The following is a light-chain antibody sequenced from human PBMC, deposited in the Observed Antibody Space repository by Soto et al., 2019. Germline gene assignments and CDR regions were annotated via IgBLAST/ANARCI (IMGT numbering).Light chain of an antibody. J-gene: IGKJ3*01. CDR3: QQRSNWPRT. Sequence: EIVLTQSPATLSLSPGERATLSCRASQSVSSYLAWYQQKPGQAPRLLIYDASNRATGIPARFSGSGSRTDFTLTISSLEPEDFAVYYCQQRSNWPRTFGPGTKVDIK. CDR2: DAS. V-gene: IGKV3-11*01. CDR1: QSVSSY.